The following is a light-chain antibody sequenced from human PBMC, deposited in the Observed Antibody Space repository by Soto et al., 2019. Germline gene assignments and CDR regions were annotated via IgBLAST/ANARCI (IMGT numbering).Light chain of an antibody. CDR3: QQYGSSHWT. V-gene: IGKV3-20*01. J-gene: IGKJ1*01. CDR1: ESVGSTY. CDR2: AAS. Sequence: ENCFTQSPVTLSLSPGDRATLSCRASESVGSTYVAWYQQKPGQAPRLLIYAASTRATGISDRFSGSGSGTDFTLTISRLEPEDFALYYCQQYGSSHWTFGQGTKVDIK.